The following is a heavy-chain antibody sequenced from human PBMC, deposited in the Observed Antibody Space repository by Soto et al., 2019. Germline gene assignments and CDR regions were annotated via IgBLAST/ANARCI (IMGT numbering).Heavy chain of an antibody. CDR3: AKPAYYYDSSGFDY. D-gene: IGHD3-22*01. Sequence: VAVISYDGSNKYYADSVKGRFTISRDNSKNTLYLQMNSLRAEDTAVYYCAKPAYYYDSSGFDYWGQGTLVTVSS. J-gene: IGHJ4*02. V-gene: IGHV3-30*18. CDR2: ISYDGSNK.